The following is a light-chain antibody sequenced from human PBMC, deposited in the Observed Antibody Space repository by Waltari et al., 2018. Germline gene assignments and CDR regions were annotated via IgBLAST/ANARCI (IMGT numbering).Light chain of an antibody. J-gene: IGLJ2*01. V-gene: IGLV2-14*03. CDR2: DVS. Sequence: QSALTQPASVSGSPGQSITISCTGTSSDIGGYNYVSWYQQLPGRAPKLIIYDVSNRPSVGSNRFSGSKSGNTASLTISGLQGEDEADYYCSSYVSSSTLELFGGGTSLAVL. CDR1: SSDIGGYNY. CDR3: SSYVSSSTLEL.